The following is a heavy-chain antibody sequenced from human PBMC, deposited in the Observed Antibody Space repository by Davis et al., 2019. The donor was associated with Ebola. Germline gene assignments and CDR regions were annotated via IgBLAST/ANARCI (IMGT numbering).Heavy chain of an antibody. CDR1: GYTFTDYV. J-gene: IGHJ6*02. CDR2: INTANGDT. D-gene: IGHD1-26*01. V-gene: IGHV1-3*04. CDR3: ARDGSGRDPFYYFHAMDV. Sequence: ASVKVSCKASGYTFTDYVVHWVRQAPGQRLEWLGYINTANGDTTHSQKFQGRVSITRDTSARTAYMELSSLTFEDTAIYYCARDGSGRDPFYYFHAMDVWGQGTTVTVSS.